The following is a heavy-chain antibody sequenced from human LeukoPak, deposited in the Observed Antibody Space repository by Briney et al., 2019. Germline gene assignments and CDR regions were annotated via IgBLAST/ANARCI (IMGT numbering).Heavy chain of an antibody. D-gene: IGHD1-1*01. J-gene: IGHJ6*02. CDR3: ARFDLATKTVKPENYYYYGMDV. Sequence: SETLSLTCAVYGGSFSGYYWSWIRQPPGKGLEWIGEINHSGSTNYNPSLKSRVTISVDTSKNQFSLKLSSVTAADTAVYYCARFDLATKTVKPENYYYYGMDVWGQGTTVTVSS. V-gene: IGHV4-34*01. CDR2: INHSGST. CDR1: GGSFSGYY.